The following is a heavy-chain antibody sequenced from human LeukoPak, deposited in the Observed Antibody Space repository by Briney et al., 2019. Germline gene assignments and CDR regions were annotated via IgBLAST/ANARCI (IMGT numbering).Heavy chain of an antibody. CDR1: GLTFNKYW. V-gene: IGHV3-7*01. CDR3: ARRAGAYSHPYDY. D-gene: IGHD4/OR15-4a*01. J-gene: IGHJ4*02. CDR2: IKQDGSEK. Sequence: GGSLRLSCEASGLTFNKYWMTWVRQAPGKRLEWVANIKQDGSEKNYVDSVKGRFTISRDNAKNSLSLRMNSLSAEDTAVYYCARRAGAYSHPYDYWGQGTLVTVSS.